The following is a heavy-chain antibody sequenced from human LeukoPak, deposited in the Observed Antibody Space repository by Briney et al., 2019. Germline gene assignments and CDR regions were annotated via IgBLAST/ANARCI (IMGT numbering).Heavy chain of an antibody. D-gene: IGHD2-15*01. V-gene: IGHV3-48*03. Sequence: PGGSLRLSCVAPGFTFSSYEMNWVRQAPGKGLEWVSYISSSGSTIYYADSVKGRFTISRDNAKNSLYLQMNSLRAEDTAVYYCARRGSDDAFDIWGQGTMVTVSS. CDR2: ISSSGSTI. CDR1: GFTFSSYE. CDR3: ARRGSDDAFDI. J-gene: IGHJ3*02.